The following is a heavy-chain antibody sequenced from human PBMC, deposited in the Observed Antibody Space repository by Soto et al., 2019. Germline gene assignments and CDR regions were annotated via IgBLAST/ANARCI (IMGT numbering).Heavy chain of an antibody. CDR2: IDPIESYS. D-gene: IGHD1-7*01. CDR1: GYTFTTYW. CDR3: AGHPAGTAAFGTFDI. Sequence: GESLKISCKGSGYTFTTYWLSWVRQMPGKGLEWMGRIDPIESYSNYNPSFRGHVTFSVDKAISTAYLQWSDLKASDTAIYYCAGHPAGTAAFGTFDIWGQGTLVTVSS. V-gene: IGHV5-10-1*01. J-gene: IGHJ3*02.